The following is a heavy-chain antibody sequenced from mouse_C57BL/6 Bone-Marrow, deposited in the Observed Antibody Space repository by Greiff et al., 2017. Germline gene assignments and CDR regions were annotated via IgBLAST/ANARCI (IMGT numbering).Heavy chain of an antibody. CDR3: ARDYYGSGAY. D-gene: IGHD1-1*01. J-gene: IGHJ3*01. CDR2: INPNNGGT. Sequence: VQLQQSGPELVKPGASVKISCKASGYTFTDYYMNWVKQSHGKSLEWIGDINPNNGGTSYNQKFKGKATLTVDKSSSTAYMELRSLTSEDSAVYYCARDYYGSGAYWGQGTLVTVSA. CDR1: GYTFTDYY. V-gene: IGHV1-26*01.